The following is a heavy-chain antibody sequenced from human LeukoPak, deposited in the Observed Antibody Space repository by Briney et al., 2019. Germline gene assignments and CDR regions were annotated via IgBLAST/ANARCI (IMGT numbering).Heavy chain of an antibody. J-gene: IGHJ6*03. V-gene: IGHV3-11*01. CDR2: ISSSGSTI. CDR3: ERRNCVGLGELHMVV. D-gene: IGHD3-16*01. Sequence: KSGGSLSLSCAASGFTFSDYYMSWIRQAPGKGLEWVSYISSSGSTIYYADPVKGRFTISRDNAKNSLYLQMNSLRAEDTAVYYCERRNCVGLGELHMVVWSKGTAVTVSS. CDR1: GFTFSDYY.